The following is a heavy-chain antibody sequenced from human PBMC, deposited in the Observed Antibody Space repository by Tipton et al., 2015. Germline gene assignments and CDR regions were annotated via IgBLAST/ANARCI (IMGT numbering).Heavy chain of an antibody. CDR3: ARDRTVSHYYYYGIDV. CDR2: IYYSGTS. J-gene: IGHJ6*02. V-gene: IGHV4-59*01. CDR1: GGSISSYY. D-gene: IGHD3/OR15-3a*01. Sequence: TLSLTCTVSGGSISSYYWSWIRQPPGKGLEWIGYIYYSGTSTYNPSLKSRVTISLDTSKNQFSLNLSSVTAADTAVYYCARDRTVSHYYYYGIDVWGQGTTVTVSS.